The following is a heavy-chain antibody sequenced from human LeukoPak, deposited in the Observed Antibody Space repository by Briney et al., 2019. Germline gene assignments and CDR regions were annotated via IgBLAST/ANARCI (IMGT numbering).Heavy chain of an antibody. V-gene: IGHV4-31*03. Sequence: SQTLSLTCTVSGGSLSSGGYDWGWVRQHLGRGLEWVGYIYYSGSTYYNPSLKSRVTISVDTSKNQFSLKLSSVTAADTAVYYCARTGYCSSTSCPHTHFDYWGQGTLVTVSS. CDR3: ARTGYCSSTSCPHTHFDY. J-gene: IGHJ4*02. CDR1: GGSLSSGGYD. D-gene: IGHD2-2*01. CDR2: IYYSGST.